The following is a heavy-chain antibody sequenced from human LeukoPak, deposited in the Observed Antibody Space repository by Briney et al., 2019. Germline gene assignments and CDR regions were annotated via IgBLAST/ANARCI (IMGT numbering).Heavy chain of an antibody. CDR1: GGTFSSYA. D-gene: IGHD5-12*01. Sequence: GASVKVSCKASGGTFSSYAISWVRQAPGQGLEWMGRIIPILGIANYAQKFQGRVTITADKSTSTAYMELSSLRSEGTAVYYCARGEYSGYDHGPWGQGTLVTVSS. CDR2: IIPILGIA. J-gene: IGHJ4*02. V-gene: IGHV1-69*04. CDR3: ARGEYSGYDHGP.